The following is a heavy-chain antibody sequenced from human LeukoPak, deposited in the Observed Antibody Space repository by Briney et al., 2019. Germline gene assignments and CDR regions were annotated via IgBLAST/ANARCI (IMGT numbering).Heavy chain of an antibody. V-gene: IGHV3-21*01. J-gene: IGHJ6*02. Sequence: PGGSLRLSCAASGFTFSSYSMNWARQAPGKGLEWVSSISSSSSYIYYADSVKGRFTISRDNAKNSLYLQMNSLRAEDTAVYYCARGGTVTSTLYYYGMDVWGQGTTVTVSS. CDR2: ISSSSSYI. CDR1: GFTFSSYS. CDR3: ARGGTVTSTLYYYGMDV. D-gene: IGHD4-17*01.